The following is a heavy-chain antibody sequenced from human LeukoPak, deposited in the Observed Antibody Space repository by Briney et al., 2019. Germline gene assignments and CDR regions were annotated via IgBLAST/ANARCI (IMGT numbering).Heavy chain of an antibody. CDR3: ARRIGSGWYDY. CDR2: INLGESDT. CDR1: GYSFSSYL. V-gene: IGHV5-51*01. Sequence: GASLKISCEGSGYSFSSYLHGWVRQIPGKRLEGLGIINLGESDTRYSPSFQGQVTISADKSISSASLEWSRLKASDTAMYYCARRIGSGWYDYWGQGTLVTVSS. J-gene: IGHJ4*02. D-gene: IGHD6-19*01.